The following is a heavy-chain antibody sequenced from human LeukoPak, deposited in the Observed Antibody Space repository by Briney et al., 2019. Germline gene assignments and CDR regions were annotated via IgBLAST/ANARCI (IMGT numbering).Heavy chain of an antibody. CDR1: GFTFSSYT. CDR3: ARLASTVTSPLDY. V-gene: IGHV3-30*04. CDR2: IPWHGNNP. D-gene: IGHD4-11*01. J-gene: IGHJ4*02. Sequence: PGGSLRLSCAASGFTFSSYTMHWVRQAPGKGLEWVALIPWHGNNPYYADSVQGRFTISRDSSRNTLYLQMNSLRTEDTAEYYCARLASTVTSPLDYWGQGTLVTVSP.